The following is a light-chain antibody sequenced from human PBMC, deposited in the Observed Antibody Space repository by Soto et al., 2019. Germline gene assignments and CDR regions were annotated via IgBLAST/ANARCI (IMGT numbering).Light chain of an antibody. CDR2: GAS. Sequence: DNVLTQSPGTLSLSPGERATFSCRASQSVSSSYLAWYQQKPGQAPRLLIYGASNRATGIPDRFSGSGSGIEFTLTISSLQSEDFAVYYCQQYNNWPRTFGQGTKVDIK. J-gene: IGKJ1*01. V-gene: IGKV3-20*01. CDR3: QQYNNWPRT. CDR1: QSVSSSY.